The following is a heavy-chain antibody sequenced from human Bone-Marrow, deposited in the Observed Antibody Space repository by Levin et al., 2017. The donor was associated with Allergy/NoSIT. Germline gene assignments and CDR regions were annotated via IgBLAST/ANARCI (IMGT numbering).Heavy chain of an antibody. Sequence: SLLLSFAASGFTFGSSAMSWVRQAPGPFLSFFSFLLFLFFSPSHSDSVQGRFTISRDNSKNTLYLLMSSLRAEDTAIYYCAKDQYSTRPSGGMDVWGPGTTVTVSS. CDR1: GFTFGSSA. CDR3: AKDQYSTRPSGGMDV. D-gene: IGHD2-8*01. V-gene: IGHV3-23*01. CDR2: LLFLFFSP. J-gene: IGHJ6*02.